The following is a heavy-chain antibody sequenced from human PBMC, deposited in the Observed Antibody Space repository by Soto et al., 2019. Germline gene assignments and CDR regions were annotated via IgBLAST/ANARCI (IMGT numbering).Heavy chain of an antibody. CDR2: ISYDGSNK. CDR3: PKFGRITGTTFDD. V-gene: IGHV3-30*18. Sequence: XGSLRRTSAASGFTFSSCSMHWIRQAPGKGLEWVAVISYDGSNKYYADSVKGRFTISRDNSKNTLYLQMNSLRAEDTAVYYCPKFGRITGTTFDDWGQGTLVTLPP. D-gene: IGHD1-20*01. CDR1: GFTFSSCS. J-gene: IGHJ4*02.